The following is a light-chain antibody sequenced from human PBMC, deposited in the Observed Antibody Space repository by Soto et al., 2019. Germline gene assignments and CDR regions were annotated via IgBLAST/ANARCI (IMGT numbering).Light chain of an antibody. CDR2: KAS. CDR3: QQYSSSWT. Sequence: DIQMTQSPSILSASVGDRVTITCRASQSVSSWLAWYQQKPGKAPKLLIYKASSLESGVPSRFSGRGSETEFTLTSSSLQPDDFATYYCQQYSSSWTFGQGTKVEIK. CDR1: QSVSSW. J-gene: IGKJ1*01. V-gene: IGKV1-5*03.